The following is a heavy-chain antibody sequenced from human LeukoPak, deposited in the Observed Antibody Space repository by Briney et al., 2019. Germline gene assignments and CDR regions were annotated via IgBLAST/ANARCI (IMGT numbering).Heavy chain of an antibody. CDR1: GFTFSSYA. V-gene: IGHV3-23*01. J-gene: IGHJ4*02. D-gene: IGHD1-26*01. CDR2: ISGSGGST. Sequence: PGGSLRLSCAASGFTFSSYAMSWVRQAPGKGLEWVSAISGSGGSTYYADSVKGRFTISRDNAKNSLYLQMNSLRAEDTAVYYCARERVVGATTYFDYWGQGTLVTVSS. CDR3: ARERVVGATTYFDY.